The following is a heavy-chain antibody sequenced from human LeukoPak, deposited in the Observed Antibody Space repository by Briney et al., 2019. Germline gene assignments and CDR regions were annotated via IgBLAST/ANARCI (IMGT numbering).Heavy chain of an antibody. J-gene: IGHJ4*02. CDR3: ARGSWGYSYGPFDY. CDR1: GDSISSYY. D-gene: IGHD5-18*01. Sequence: SSETLSLTCTVSGDSISSYYWSWIRQPPGKGLEWLGYISYSGSTNYNPSLKSRVTISVDTSKKQFSLKLSSVTAADTAVFYCARGSWGYSYGPFDYWGQGTLVTVSS. V-gene: IGHV4-59*01. CDR2: ISYSGST.